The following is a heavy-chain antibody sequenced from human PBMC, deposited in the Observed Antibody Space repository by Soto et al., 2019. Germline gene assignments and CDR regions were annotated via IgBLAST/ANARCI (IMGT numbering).Heavy chain of an antibody. CDR1: GGSFSGYY. J-gene: IGHJ6*02. Sequence: SETLSLTCAVYGGSFSGYYWTWIRQPPGKGLEWIGEINHRGNTNYNPSLKSRVTISVDTSKNQFSLKLTYVTAADTAVYYCARQEVPQWFTKGYYGMDVWDQGTTVTVSS. D-gene: IGHD2-8*01. V-gene: IGHV4-34*01. CDR2: INHRGNT. CDR3: ARQEVPQWFTKGYYGMDV.